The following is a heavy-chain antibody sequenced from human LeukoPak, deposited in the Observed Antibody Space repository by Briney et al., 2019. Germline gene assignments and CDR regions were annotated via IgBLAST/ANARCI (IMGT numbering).Heavy chain of an antibody. CDR1: GFTFRSSW. CDR2: ISSSSSYI. J-gene: IGHJ6*02. Sequence: GGSLRLSCAASGFTFRSSWMHCVRQAPGKGLEWVSSISSSSSYIYYADSVKGRFTISRDNAKNSLYLQMNSLKTEDTAVYYCTEGTPHALYGMDVWGQGTTVTVSS. CDR3: TEGTPHALYGMDV. V-gene: IGHV3-21*03.